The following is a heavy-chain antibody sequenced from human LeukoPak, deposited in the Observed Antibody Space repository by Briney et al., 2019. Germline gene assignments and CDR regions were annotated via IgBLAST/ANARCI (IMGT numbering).Heavy chain of an antibody. Sequence: GGSLRLSCAASGFTFSSYAVSWVRQALGKGLEWVSAISGSGGTTYYADSVKGRFTISRDNSKNSLYLQMNSLRAEDTAVYYCARDDRGNYYDSSGYYWWGQGTLVTVSS. CDR3: ARDDRGNYYDSSGYYW. D-gene: IGHD3-22*01. V-gene: IGHV3-23*01. CDR2: ISGSGGTT. J-gene: IGHJ4*02. CDR1: GFTFSSYA.